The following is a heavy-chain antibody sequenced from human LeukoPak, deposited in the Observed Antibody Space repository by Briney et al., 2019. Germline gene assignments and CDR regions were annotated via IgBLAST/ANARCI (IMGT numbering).Heavy chain of an antibody. CDR2: IYHSGST. D-gene: IGHD2/OR15-2a*01. J-gene: IGHJ2*01. CDR3: ARTTFVLQGGYFDL. Sequence: PSETLSLTCTVSGGSISSGGYYWSWIRQPPGKGLEWIGYIYHSGSTYYNPPLKSRVTISVDRSKNQFSLKLSSVTAADTAVYYWARTTFVLQGGYFDLWGRGPLVTVSS. CDR1: GGSISSGGYY. V-gene: IGHV4-30-2*01.